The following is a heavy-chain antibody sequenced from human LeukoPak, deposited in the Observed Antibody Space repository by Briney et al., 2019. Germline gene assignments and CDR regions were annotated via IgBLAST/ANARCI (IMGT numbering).Heavy chain of an antibody. D-gene: IGHD3-9*01. CDR1: GFTFSSYS. V-gene: IGHV3-48*01. Sequence: PGGSLRLSCAASGFTFSSYSMNWVRQAPGKGLEWVSYISSSSSTIYYADSVKGRFTISRDNAKNSLYLQMNSLRAEDTAVYYCARFWTYYDILTGYFADYWGQGTLVTVSS. J-gene: IGHJ4*02. CDR2: ISSSSSTI. CDR3: ARFWTYYDILTGYFADY.